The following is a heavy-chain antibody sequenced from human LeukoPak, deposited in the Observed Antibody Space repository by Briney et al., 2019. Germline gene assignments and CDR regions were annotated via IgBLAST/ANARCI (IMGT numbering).Heavy chain of an antibody. V-gene: IGHV3-20*04. Sequence: GGSLRLSCAASGFTFDDYGMSWVRQAPGKGLEWVSGINWNGGSTGYADSVKGRSTISTDNAENSLYLQMNSLRTEDTAVYYCARDHRWGFDYWGRGTLVTVSS. CDR1: GFTFDDYG. D-gene: IGHD7-27*01. J-gene: IGHJ4*02. CDR3: ARDHRWGFDY. CDR2: INWNGGST.